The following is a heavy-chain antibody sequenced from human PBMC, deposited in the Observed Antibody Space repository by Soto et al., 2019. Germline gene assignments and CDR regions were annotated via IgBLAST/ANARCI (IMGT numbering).Heavy chain of an antibody. V-gene: IGHV4-59*08. D-gene: IGHD3-16*02. Sequence: QVQLQESGPGLVKPSETLSLTCTVSGCSISSYYWSWIRPPPGKGLEWIGYIYYSGRSNYNPSLTSRLDIAVHTAEHQFSLTLSSVTAADTAVYYCARGLSYYDYICGMYRQSPCSFDIWRQGTMVTVSS. J-gene: IGHJ3*02. CDR1: GCSISSYY. CDR2: IYYSGRS. CDR3: ARGLSYYDYICGMYRQSPCSFDI.